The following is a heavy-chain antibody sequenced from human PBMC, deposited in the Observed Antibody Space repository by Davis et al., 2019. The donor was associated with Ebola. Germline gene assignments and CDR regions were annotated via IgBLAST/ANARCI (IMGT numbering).Heavy chain of an antibody. J-gene: IGHJ6*04. Sequence: MPSETLSLTCTVSGGSISSSYWGWIRQPPRKGLEWIGSIYYSGITNYNPSLKSRVTISVDTSKNQFSLKLSSVTAADTAVYYCAREQLLWFGELLYYYYGMDVWGKGTTVTVSS. CDR3: AREQLLWFGELLYYYYGMDV. V-gene: IGHV4-39*07. D-gene: IGHD3-10*01. CDR2: IYYSGIT. CDR1: GGSISSSY.